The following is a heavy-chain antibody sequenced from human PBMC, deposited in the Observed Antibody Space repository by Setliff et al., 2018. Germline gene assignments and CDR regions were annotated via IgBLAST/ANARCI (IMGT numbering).Heavy chain of an antibody. V-gene: IGHV3-48*03. CDR1: GFTFSSHG. J-gene: IGHJ5*02. CDR3: ARDVYDFRTGQGDP. Sequence: GGSLRLSCVGSGFTFSSHGMNWVRQAPGRGLEWLSYINNWGYSTYYADSVKGRFTISRDNAQNSLSLQMNSLRAEDTAVYYCARDVYDFRTGQGDPWGQGTRVTVSS. CDR2: INNWGYST. D-gene: IGHD3-3*01.